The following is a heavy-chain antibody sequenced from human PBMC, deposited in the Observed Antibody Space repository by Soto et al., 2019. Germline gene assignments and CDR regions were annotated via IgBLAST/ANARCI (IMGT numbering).Heavy chain of an antibody. Sequence: QVQLQQWGAGLLKPSETLSLTCAVYGGSFSGYYWSWIRQPPGKGLEWIGEINHSGSTNYNPSLKSRVTISVDTSKNQFSLKLSSVTAADTAVYYCARPRRGYCSGGSCYGSSFDPWGQGTLVTVSS. CDR2: INHSGST. J-gene: IGHJ5*02. D-gene: IGHD2-15*01. CDR3: ARPRRGYCSGGSCYGSSFDP. V-gene: IGHV4-34*01. CDR1: GGSFSGYY.